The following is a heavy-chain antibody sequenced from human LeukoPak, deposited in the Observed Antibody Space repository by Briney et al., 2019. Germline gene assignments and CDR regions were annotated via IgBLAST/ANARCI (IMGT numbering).Heavy chain of an antibody. CDR3: TRSRGFGAGSYGSGSSA. Sequence: ASVKVSCKASGYSFIYYDITWVRQAPGQGLEWMGWMHPERGTTGSGQKFQDRLTMTRDISISTAYMELSDLRSDDTAVYYCTRSRGFGAGSYGSGSSAWGQGTLVTVSS. D-gene: IGHD3-10*01. CDR1: GYSFIYYD. V-gene: IGHV1-8*01. CDR2: MHPERGTT. J-gene: IGHJ5*02.